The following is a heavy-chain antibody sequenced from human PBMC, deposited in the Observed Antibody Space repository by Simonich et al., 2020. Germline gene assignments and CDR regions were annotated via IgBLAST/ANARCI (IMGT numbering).Heavy chain of an antibody. CDR3: AKDVAAAGTEYFQH. V-gene: IGHV3-9*01. J-gene: IGHJ1*01. Sequence: EVQLVESGGGLVQPGRSLRLSCADSGFTFDDYAMHWVRQAPGNGLEWVSGISWKSGSIGDADSVKGRFTISRDNAKNSLYLQMNSLRAEDTALYYCAKDVAAAGTEYFQHWGQGTLVTVSS. CDR2: ISWKSGSI. D-gene: IGHD6-13*01. CDR1: GFTFDDYA.